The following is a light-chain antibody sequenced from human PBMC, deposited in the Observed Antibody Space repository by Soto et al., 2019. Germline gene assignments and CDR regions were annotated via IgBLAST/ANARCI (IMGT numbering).Light chain of an antibody. CDR1: QSVSTY. V-gene: IGKV3-11*01. CDR3: QHRSGWPPWT. Sequence: EIVLTQSPATLSLSPGERATLSCRASQSVSTYLAWYQQKPGQAPRLLIYDVYDRATGIPARFSGSGCGTNLTLTTSRQEPEEFTVYYRQHRSGWPPWTFGQGTKVQI. J-gene: IGKJ1*01. CDR2: DVY.